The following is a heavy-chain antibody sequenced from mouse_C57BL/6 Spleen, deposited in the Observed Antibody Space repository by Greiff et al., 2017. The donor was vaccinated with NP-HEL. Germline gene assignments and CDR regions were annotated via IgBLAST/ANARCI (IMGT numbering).Heavy chain of an antibody. V-gene: IGHV5-9*01. CDR2: ISGGGGNT. J-gene: IGHJ2*01. CDR3: ARQGTAFYFDY. D-gene: IGHD4-1*01. Sequence: EVMLVESGGGLVKPGGSLKLSCAASGFTFSSYTMSWVRQTPEKRLEWVATISGGGGNTYYPDSVKGRFTISRDNAKNTLYLQMSSLRSEDTALYYCARQGTAFYFDYWGQGTTLTVSS. CDR1: GFTFSSYT.